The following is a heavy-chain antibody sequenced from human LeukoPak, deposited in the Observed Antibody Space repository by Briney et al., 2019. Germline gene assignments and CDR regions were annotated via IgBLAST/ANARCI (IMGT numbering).Heavy chain of an antibody. V-gene: IGHV4-31*03. CDR2: ICYTGST. J-gene: IGHJ1*01. CDR1: GASITSDDFY. CDR3: ARGPPFAS. D-gene: IGHD3-16*01. Sequence: SETLSLTCTVSGASITSDDFYWNWIRQHPGKGLEWIGYICYTGSTYYNSSLKSRVTISIDTSKNQFSLNLSSVTAADTAVYYCARGPPFASWGQGTLVTVSS.